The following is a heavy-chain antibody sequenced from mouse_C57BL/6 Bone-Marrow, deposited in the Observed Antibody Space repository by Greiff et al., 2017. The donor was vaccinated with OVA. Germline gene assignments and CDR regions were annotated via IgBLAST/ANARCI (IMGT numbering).Heavy chain of an antibody. CDR1: GYTFTSYW. CDR3: ARDPSTAYYFDY. V-gene: IGHV1-55*01. J-gene: IGHJ2*01. CDR2: IYPGSGST. Sequence: VQLQQPGAELVKPGASVKMSCKASGYTFTSYWITWVKQRPGQGLEWIGDIYPGSGSTNYNEKFKSKATLTVDTSSSTAYMQLSSLTSEDAAVYYCARDPSTAYYFDYWGQGTTLTGSS. D-gene: IGHD1-2*01.